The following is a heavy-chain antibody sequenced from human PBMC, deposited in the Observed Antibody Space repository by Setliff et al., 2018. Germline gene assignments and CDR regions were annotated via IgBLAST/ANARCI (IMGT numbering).Heavy chain of an antibody. CDR2: IYTSWST. CDR3: ARGITSGGYWGQRFLYLDV. D-gene: IGHD3-22*01. J-gene: IGHJ6*03. Sequence: SETLSLTCTVSGDPMSSRRYYWAWIRQPAGKGLEWIGQIYTSWSTNYNPSLKSRLTISLDTSKNQFSLRLNSMTAADTAVYYCARGITSGGYWGQRFLYLDVWGRGTTVTVSS. CDR1: GDPMSSRRYY. V-gene: IGHV4-61*09.